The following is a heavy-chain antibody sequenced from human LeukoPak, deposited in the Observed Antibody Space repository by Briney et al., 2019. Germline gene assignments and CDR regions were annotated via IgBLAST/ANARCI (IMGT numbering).Heavy chain of an antibody. CDR1: GGTFSSYA. Sequence: SVKVSCKASGGTFSSYAISWVRQAPGQGLEWMGRIIPIFGTANYAQKLQGRVTMTTDTSTSTAYMELRSLRSDDTAVYYCARERRGYSYGSCYYYYMDVWGKGTTVTVSS. D-gene: IGHD5-18*01. J-gene: IGHJ6*03. V-gene: IGHV1-69*05. CDR3: ARERRGYSYGSCYYYYMDV. CDR2: IIPIFGTA.